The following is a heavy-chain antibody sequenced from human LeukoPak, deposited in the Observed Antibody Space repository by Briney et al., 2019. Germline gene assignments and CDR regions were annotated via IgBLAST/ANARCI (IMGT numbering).Heavy chain of an antibody. V-gene: IGHV1-2*02. CDR3: ARDQDYWFFDF. CDR1: GYTFTDYS. CDR2: INPSSGGT. J-gene: IGHJ2*01. Sequence: GSMKLSCEASGYTFTDYSMHWVRQAPGQGLEWMGCINPSSGGTNYAQKFQGRVTLTRDTSISTAYMELSRLRSDDTAVYFCARDQDYWFFDFWGRGTLVTVSS.